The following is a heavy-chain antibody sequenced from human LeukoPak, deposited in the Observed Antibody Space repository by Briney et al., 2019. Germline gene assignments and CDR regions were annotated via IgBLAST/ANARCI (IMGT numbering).Heavy chain of an antibody. CDR3: AKNRRTGISAAGTFDY. Sequence: GGSLRLSCAASGFTFSSYAMSWVRQAPGKGLEWVSAISGSGGSTYYADSVKGRFTISRDNSKNTLYLQMNSLRAEDTAVYYCAKNRRTGISAAGTFDYWGQGTLVTVSS. CDR2: ISGSGGST. J-gene: IGHJ4*02. V-gene: IGHV3-23*01. CDR1: GFTFSSYA. D-gene: IGHD6-13*01.